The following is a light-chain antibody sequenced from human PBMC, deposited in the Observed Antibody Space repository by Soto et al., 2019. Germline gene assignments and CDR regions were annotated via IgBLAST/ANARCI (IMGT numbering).Light chain of an antibody. CDR3: ATWESSLSIAV. CDR2: END. V-gene: IGLV1-51*02. Sequence: QSVLTQPPSVSAAPGQRVTISCSGSTSNIGYNFVSCYQQFPGAAPKLLIFENDKRVSGTPDRFSGSKSGTSGTLAITGLQTGDEADYYCATWESSLSIAVFGGGTKLTVL. CDR1: TSNIGYNF. J-gene: IGLJ2*01.